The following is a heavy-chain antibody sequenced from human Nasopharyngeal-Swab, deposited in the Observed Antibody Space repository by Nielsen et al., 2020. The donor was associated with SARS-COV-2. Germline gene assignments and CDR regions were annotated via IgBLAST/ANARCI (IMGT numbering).Heavy chain of an antibody. V-gene: IGHV4-39*01. Sequence: WIRQPPGKGLEWLGSIYYSGSTYYNPSLKSRFTISVDSSKNQFSLKLRSVTAADTAVYYCARLDPYSSRDDYWGQGTLVTVSS. CDR2: IYYSGST. J-gene: IGHJ4*02. D-gene: IGHD6-13*01. CDR3: ARLDPYSSRDDY.